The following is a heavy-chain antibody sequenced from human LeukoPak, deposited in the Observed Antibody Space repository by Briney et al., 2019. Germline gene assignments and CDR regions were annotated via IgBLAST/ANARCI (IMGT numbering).Heavy chain of an antibody. CDR1: GFTFSSYA. J-gene: IGHJ4*02. V-gene: IGHV3-23*01. CDR3: AKVKPRGYSGYVYFYY. CDR2: ISGSGGST. D-gene: IGHD5-12*01. Sequence: GSLRLSCAASGFTFSSYAMSWVRQAPGKGLEWVSAISGSGGSTYYADSVKGRFTISRDNSKNTLYLQMNSLRAEDTAVYYCAKVKPRGYSGYVYFYYSGQGTLVTVSS.